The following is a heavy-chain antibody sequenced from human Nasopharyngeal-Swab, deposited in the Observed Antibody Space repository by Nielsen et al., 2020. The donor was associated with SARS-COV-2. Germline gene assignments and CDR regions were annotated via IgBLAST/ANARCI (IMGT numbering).Heavy chain of an antibody. D-gene: IGHD2-2*01. V-gene: IGHV4-34*01. CDR1: SVSFSGYH. Sequence: SETMSPTCSLNSVSFSGYHWGWIRQPPGKGLEWIGNITRSGNTNYNPALKSRVIMSVAPSKDEFSLKLTSVTAAETAIYVCEGVNNGGGIVPASYSFFMDVWGKGTSVAVSS. CDR3: EGVNNGGGIVPASYSFFMDV. J-gene: IGHJ6*03. CDR2: ITRSGNT.